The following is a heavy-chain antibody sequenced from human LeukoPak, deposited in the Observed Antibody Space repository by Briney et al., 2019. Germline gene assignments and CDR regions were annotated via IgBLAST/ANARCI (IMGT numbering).Heavy chain of an antibody. D-gene: IGHD3-22*01. V-gene: IGHV4-38-2*02. J-gene: IGHJ4*02. CDR2: IHHSGST. CDR3: ARGGFWEDDISGYSDF. Sequence: SETLSLTCTVSGYSITSGYYWAWIRQPPGKRLEWIGSIHHSGSTSSNLSLKSRVTISVDTSKNQFSLKLTSVTAADTAVYYCARGGFWEDDISGYSDFWGQGTQVTVSS. CDR1: GYSITSGYY.